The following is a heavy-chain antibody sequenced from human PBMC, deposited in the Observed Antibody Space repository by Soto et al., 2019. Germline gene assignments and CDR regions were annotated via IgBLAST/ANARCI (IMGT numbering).Heavy chain of an antibody. D-gene: IGHD2-21*02. CDR2: ISYDGSNK. CDR3: ARSFDGVVTATKYYYNYGMDV. CDR1: GFTFSGYP. Sequence: QVQLVESGGGVVQPGRSLRLSCAASGFTFSGYPMHWVRQPPGKGLEWVAVISYDGSNKYYADSVKGRFAITRDDSKNMLYLQMDSLGPEDAAVYYCARSFDGVVTATKYYYNYGMDVWGXGXXVTVSS. J-gene: IGHJ6*02. V-gene: IGHV3-30*09.